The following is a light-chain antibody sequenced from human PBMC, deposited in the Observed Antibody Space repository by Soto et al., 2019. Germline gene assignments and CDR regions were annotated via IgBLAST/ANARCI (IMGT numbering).Light chain of an antibody. CDR1: SSNIGAGYD. CDR2: GNS. CDR3: QSYDSSLSYV. Sequence: QAVVTQPPSVSGAPGQSVTISCTGSSSNIGAGYDVHWYQQLPGTAPKLLIYGNSNRPSGVPDRFSGSKSGTSASLAFTGLQAEDEADYYCQSYDSSLSYVFGTGTKVTVL. J-gene: IGLJ1*01. V-gene: IGLV1-40*01.